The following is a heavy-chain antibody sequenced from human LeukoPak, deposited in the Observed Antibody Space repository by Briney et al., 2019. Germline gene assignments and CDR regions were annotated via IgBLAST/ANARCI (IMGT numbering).Heavy chain of an antibody. V-gene: IGHV1-2*02. J-gene: IGHJ4*02. CDR1: GYTFTGHY. CDR2: INPNTGDR. D-gene: IGHD6-19*01. CDR3: AREGWDQRDTAAFDH. Sequence: ASVKVSCKASGYTFTGHYMHWARQAPGQGLEWMGWINPNTGDRNSAQKFQGRVTMTRDTSISTVYMELSRLGPDDTAMYYCAREGWDQRDTAAFDHWGQGTLVPVSS.